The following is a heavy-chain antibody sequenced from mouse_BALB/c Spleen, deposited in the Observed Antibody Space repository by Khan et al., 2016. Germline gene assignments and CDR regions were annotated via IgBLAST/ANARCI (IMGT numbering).Heavy chain of an antibody. CDR2: INPSNGDT. Sequence: QVQLQQSGAELVKPGASVKLSCKASGYTFTSYYMYWVKQRPGQGLEWIGEINPSNGDTQFKEKFKSKATLTVDKSSNTAYMKLSSLTSEDSAVDFCTRSSYGPFAYWGQGTLVTVSA. CDR3: TRSSYGPFAY. CDR1: GYTFTSYY. J-gene: IGHJ3*01. V-gene: IGHV1S81*02. D-gene: IGHD1-1*02.